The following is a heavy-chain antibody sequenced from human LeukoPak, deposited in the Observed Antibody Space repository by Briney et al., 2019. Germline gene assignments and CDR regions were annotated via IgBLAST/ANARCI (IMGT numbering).Heavy chain of an antibody. J-gene: IGHJ4*02. CDR3: ARDPSSVTLYFFDY. CDR2: IDANNGDT. CDR1: GYTFRGNY. D-gene: IGHD4-11*01. Sequence: ASVKLSCTASGYTFRGNYIHWLRQAPGQGLEWMGWIDANNGDTKSAQKFQGRVTMSRDTSISTAYMDLSSLSPDDAAVYCCARDPSSVTLYFFDYWGQGTLVTVSS. V-gene: IGHV1-2*02.